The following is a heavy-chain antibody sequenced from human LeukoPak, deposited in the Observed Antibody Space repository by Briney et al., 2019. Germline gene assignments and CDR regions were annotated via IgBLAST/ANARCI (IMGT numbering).Heavy chain of an antibody. Sequence: GGSLRLSCTASGFIFNIYGMTWVRQAPGKGLEWVAVISYDGSNKYYADSVKGRFTISRDNSKNTLYLQMNSLRAEDTAVYYCARDPGYSYGYNWFDPWGQGTLVTVSS. CDR2: ISYDGSNK. CDR3: ARDPGYSYGYNWFDP. D-gene: IGHD5-18*01. V-gene: IGHV3-30*03. CDR1: GFIFNIYG. J-gene: IGHJ5*02.